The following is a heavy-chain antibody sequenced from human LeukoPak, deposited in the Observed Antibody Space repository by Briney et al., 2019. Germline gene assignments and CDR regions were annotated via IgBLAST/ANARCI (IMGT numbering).Heavy chain of an antibody. D-gene: IGHD3-22*01. CDR3: AVDNDSTGYYFSMDV. J-gene: IGHJ6*03. V-gene: IGHV4-59*01. CDR2: ISYSGST. Sequence: SETLSFTCTVSGGSISNYYWSWIRQTPGKGLEWIGYISYSGSTNYNPSLKGRVTISVDTSKNHFSLKLSSVTAADTAVYYCAVDNDSTGYYFSMDVWGKGTTVTVSS. CDR1: GGSISNYY.